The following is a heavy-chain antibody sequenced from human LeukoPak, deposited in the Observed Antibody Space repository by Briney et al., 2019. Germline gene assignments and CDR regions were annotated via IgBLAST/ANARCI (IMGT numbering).Heavy chain of an antibody. V-gene: IGHV4-34*01. CDR2: INHSGST. CDR3: ARHGRAWFGELRWFDP. CDR1: GGSISSYY. Sequence: SETLSLTCTVSGGSISSYYWSWIRQPPGKGLEWIGEINHSGSTNYNPSLKSRVTISVDTSKNQFSLKLSSVTAADTAVYYCARHGRAWFGELRWFDPWGQGTLVTVSS. J-gene: IGHJ5*02. D-gene: IGHD3-10*01.